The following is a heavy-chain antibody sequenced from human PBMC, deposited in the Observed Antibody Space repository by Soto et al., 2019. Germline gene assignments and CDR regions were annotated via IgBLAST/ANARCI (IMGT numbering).Heavy chain of an antibody. Sequence: QVQLVESGGRVVQPGMSLSLSCAASGFTFSNYGMHWVRQAPGKGLEWVTNLSNNGNNKLYADSVKGRFIISRDNSKNKLHSQRTDLIPENKAVYNCARDGAYRGSYHGDLWGQGTLVTVSS. CDR3: ARDGAYRGSYHGDL. V-gene: IGHV3-30*03. CDR2: LSNNGNNK. D-gene: IGHD1-26*01. J-gene: IGHJ1*01. CDR1: GFTFSNYG.